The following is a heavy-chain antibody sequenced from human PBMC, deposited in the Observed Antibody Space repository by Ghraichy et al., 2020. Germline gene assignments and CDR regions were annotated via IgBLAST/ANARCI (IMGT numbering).Heavy chain of an antibody. CDR1: GVSISTYY. D-gene: IGHD2-2*01. V-gene: IGHV4-59*01. CDR2: LYDSGST. Sequence: GSLRLSCTVSGVSISTYYWSWIRQPPGKGLEWIGYLYDSGSTKYNPSLRSRVTISVDTSKNRLSLTLKSVTAADTAVYYCARDWGSSSSGGLGPWGQGTLVTVSS. J-gene: IGHJ5*02. CDR3: ARDWGSSSSGGLGP.